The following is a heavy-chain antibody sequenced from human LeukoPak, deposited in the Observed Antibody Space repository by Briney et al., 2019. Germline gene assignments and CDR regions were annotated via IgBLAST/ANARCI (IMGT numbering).Heavy chain of an antibody. V-gene: IGHV3-21*01. J-gene: IGHJ4*02. CDR1: GFTFSSYS. CDR2: ISSSSSYI. Sequence: GSLRLSCPASGFTFSSYSMNWVRQAPGKGLEWVSSISSSSSYIFYADSVKGRFTISRDNAKNSLYLQMNSLRAEDTAVYYCARDVRYFDRLLGSFDYWGQGTLVTVSS. D-gene: IGHD3-9*01. CDR3: ARDVRYFDRLLGSFDY.